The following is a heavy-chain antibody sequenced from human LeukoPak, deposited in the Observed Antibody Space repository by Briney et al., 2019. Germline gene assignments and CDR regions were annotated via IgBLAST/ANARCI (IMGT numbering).Heavy chain of an antibody. Sequence: PSQTLSLTCAVSGVSISRGGYAWNWIRQPPGKGLEWIAYIYHSGTTYYNPSLKSRATISVDTSKNQFSLKLSSVTAADTAVYYCARYHDYGDYVGSPIRDAFDIWGQGTMVTVSS. V-gene: IGHV4-30-4*07. J-gene: IGHJ3*02. CDR1: GVSISRGGYA. CDR3: ARYHDYGDYVGSPIRDAFDI. D-gene: IGHD4-17*01. CDR2: IYHSGTT.